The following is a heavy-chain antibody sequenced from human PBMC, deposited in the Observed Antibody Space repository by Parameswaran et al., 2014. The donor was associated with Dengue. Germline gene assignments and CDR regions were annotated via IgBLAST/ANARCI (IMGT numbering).Heavy chain of an antibody. V-gene: IGHV7-4-1*02. CDR2: INTNTGNP. CDR3: ANNLLTDAFDI. J-gene: IGHJ3*02. D-gene: IGHD1-1*01. Sequence: WVRQAPGQGLEWMGWINTNTGNPTYAQGFTGRFVFSLDTSVSTAYLQISSLKAEDTAVYYCANNLLTDAFDIWGQGTMVTVSS.